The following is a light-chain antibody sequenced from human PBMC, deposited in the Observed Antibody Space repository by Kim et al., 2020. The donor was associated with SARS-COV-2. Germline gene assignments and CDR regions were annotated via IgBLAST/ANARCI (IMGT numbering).Light chain of an antibody. V-gene: IGKV3D-20*01. CDR2: DAS. Sequence: EIVLTQSPATLSLSPGERATLSCGASQSVNNNYLAWYQQKPGLAPRLLIYDASNRATGIPDRFSGSGSGTDFTLTISRLEPEDFAVYYCQQDGRTPLTFGGGTKVEI. CDR3: QQDGRTPLT. J-gene: IGKJ4*01. CDR1: QSVNNNY.